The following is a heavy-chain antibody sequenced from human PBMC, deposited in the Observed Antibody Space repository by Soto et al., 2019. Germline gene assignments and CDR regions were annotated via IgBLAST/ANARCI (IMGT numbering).Heavy chain of an antibody. J-gene: IGHJ4*02. CDR1: GFTFRSYS. CDR2: ISSSSSTI. D-gene: IGHD5-18*01. V-gene: IGHV3-48*02. Sequence: GGSLRLSCAASGFTFRSYSINWVRQAPGKGLEWVSYISSSSSTIYYADSVKGRFTISRDNAKNSLYLQMNSLRDEDTAVYYCARDRQQLWLPLYFDYWGQGTLVTVSS. CDR3: ARDRQQLWLPLYFDY.